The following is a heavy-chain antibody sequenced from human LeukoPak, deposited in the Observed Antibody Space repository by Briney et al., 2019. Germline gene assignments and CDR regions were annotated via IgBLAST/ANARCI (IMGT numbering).Heavy chain of an antibody. CDR1: GYTFTSYD. CDR3: ARGRYYYDSSGTNLDP. Sequence: VASVKVSCKASGYTFTSYDINWVRQATGQGLEWMGWMNPNSGNTGYAQKFQGRVTMTRNTSISTAYMELSRLRSEDTAVYYCARGRYYYDSSGTNLDPWGQGTLVTVSS. V-gene: IGHV1-8*01. J-gene: IGHJ5*02. D-gene: IGHD3-22*01. CDR2: MNPNSGNT.